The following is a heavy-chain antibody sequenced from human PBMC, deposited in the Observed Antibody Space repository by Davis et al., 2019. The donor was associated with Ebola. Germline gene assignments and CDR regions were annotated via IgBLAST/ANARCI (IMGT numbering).Heavy chain of an antibody. J-gene: IGHJ6*02. Sequence: GGSLRLSCAASGFTFSDYYMSWIRQAPGKGLEWVSVIYTGGRTYYTDSVKGRFTISRDNSKNTIYLQMNSLRAEDTAVYYCARHYVYDYYMGLDVWGQGTTVTVSS. D-gene: IGHD3-10*02. CDR3: ARHYVYDYYMGLDV. CDR1: GFTFSDYY. CDR2: IYTGGRT. V-gene: IGHV3-66*04.